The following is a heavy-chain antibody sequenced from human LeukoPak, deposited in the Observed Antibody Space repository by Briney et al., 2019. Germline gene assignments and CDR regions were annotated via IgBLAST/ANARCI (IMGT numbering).Heavy chain of an antibody. CDR2: IIPIFGTA. CDR3: ASTNDYGDVYYFDY. V-gene: IGHV1-69*13. J-gene: IGHJ4*02. D-gene: IGHD4-17*01. Sequence: ASVKVSCKASGGTFSSYAISWVRQAPGQGLEWMGGIIPIFGTANYAQKFQGRVTITADESTSTAYMELSSLRSEDTAVYYCASTNDYGDVYYFDYWGQGTLVTVSS. CDR1: GGTFSSYA.